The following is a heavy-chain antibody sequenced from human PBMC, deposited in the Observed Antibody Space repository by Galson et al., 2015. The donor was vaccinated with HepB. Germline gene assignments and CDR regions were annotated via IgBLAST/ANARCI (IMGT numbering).Heavy chain of an antibody. Sequence: SLRPSCAGSGFTFIAYAMTWVRQVPGKGLEWVSSINDKSGRTSYVESVRGRFTISRDNFKKTVYLHMGNLRAADSAVYYCAKSPTYYGSGDYDTPYYKYAMDVWGRGTTVTVSS. CDR1: GFTFIAYA. CDR2: INDKSGRT. J-gene: IGHJ6*02. CDR3: AKSPTYYGSGDYDTPYYKYAMDV. D-gene: IGHD3-10*01. V-gene: IGHV3-23*01.